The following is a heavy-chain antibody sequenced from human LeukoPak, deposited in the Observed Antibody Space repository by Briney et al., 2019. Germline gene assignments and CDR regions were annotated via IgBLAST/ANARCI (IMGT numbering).Heavy chain of an antibody. CDR3: ARYFPDDYGDYVDAFDI. CDR1: GYTFTSYG. J-gene: IGHJ3*02. V-gene: IGHV1-18*01. CDR2: ISAYNGNT. D-gene: IGHD4-17*01. Sequence: ASVKVSCKASGYTFTSYGISWVRLAPGQGLEWMGWISAYNGNTNYAQKLQGRVTMTTDTSTSTAYMELRSLRSDDTAVYYCARYFPDDYGDYVDAFDIWGQGTMVTVSS.